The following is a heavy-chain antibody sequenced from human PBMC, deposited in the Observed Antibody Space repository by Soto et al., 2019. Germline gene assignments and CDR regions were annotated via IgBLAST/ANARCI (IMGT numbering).Heavy chain of an antibody. CDR2: ISWNSGSI. Sequence: EVQLVESGGGLVQPGRSLRLSCAASGFTFDDYAMHWVRQAPGKGLEWVSGISWNSGSIGYADSVKGRFTISRDNAKNSLYLQMNSLRAEDTALYYCAKVANYAHDAFDIWGQGTMVTVSS. V-gene: IGHV3-9*01. D-gene: IGHD1-7*01. CDR1: GFTFDDYA. J-gene: IGHJ3*02. CDR3: AKVANYAHDAFDI.